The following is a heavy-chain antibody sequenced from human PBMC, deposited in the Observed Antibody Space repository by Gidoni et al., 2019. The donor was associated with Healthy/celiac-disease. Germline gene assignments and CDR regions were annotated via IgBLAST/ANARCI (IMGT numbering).Heavy chain of an antibody. D-gene: IGHD2-15*01. CDR2: IYYSGST. J-gene: IGHJ5*02. V-gene: IGHV4-59*01. CDR3: ARSPGSVAATGGWFDH. Sequence: SWVRQPPGKGLEWIGYIYYSGSTNYNPSLKSRVTISVDTYKNQFSLKLSSVTAADTAVYYCARSPGSVAATGGWFDHWGQGTLVTVSS.